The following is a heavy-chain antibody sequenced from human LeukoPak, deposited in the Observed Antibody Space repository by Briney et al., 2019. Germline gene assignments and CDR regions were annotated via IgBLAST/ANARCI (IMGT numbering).Heavy chain of an antibody. V-gene: IGHV3-23*01. CDR2: ISGSASDT. J-gene: IGHJ4*02. CDR3: AKDGED. D-gene: IGHD2-21*01. Sequence: GGSLRFSCAASGFTFSSYSMNWVRQAPGKGLESVSTISGSASDTHYADSVKGRFTISRDNSKNTLYLHMDSLRADDTAVYYCAKDGEDWGQGTLVTVSS. CDR1: GFTFSSYS.